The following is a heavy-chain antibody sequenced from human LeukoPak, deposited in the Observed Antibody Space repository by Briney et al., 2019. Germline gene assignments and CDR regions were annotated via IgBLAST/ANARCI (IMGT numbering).Heavy chain of an antibody. J-gene: IGHJ1*01. CDR3: ATGDYDSVGYFQH. V-gene: IGHV3-33*01. D-gene: IGHD5-12*01. CDR1: GFTFSSYG. Sequence: GGSLRLSCAASGFTFSSYGMPWVRQAPGKGLEWVAVIWYDGSNKYYADSVKGRFTISRDNSKNTLYLQMNSLRAEDTAVYYCATGDYDSVGYFQHWGQGTLVTVSS. CDR2: IWYDGSNK.